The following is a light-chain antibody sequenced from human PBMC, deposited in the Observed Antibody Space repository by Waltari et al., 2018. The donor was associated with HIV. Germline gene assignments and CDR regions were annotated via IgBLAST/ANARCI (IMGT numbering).Light chain of an antibody. Sequence: SLVLTQAPSVSVAPGKTAQITCGGNDIGSYSVHWYQHIPGQAPVLVVYYNRDRPSGIPDRFSGSNSGNTATLTITRVEVGDEGDYYCQVWDTSSSVIFGGGTKLTVI. V-gene: IGLV3-21*01. J-gene: IGLJ2*01. CDR3: QVWDTSSSVI. CDR2: YNR. CDR1: DIGSYS.